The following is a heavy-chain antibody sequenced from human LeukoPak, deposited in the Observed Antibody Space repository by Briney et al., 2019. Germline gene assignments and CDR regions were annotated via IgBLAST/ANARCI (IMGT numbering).Heavy chain of an antibody. CDR3: AKDGVGATNI. V-gene: IGHV3-23*01. Sequence: GGSLRLSCAVSGFTFSSYAMSWVRQAPGKGLEWVSGIRISGDTSYYADSVKGRFSISRDNSKNTLYLQMNSLRAEDTAVYYCAKDGVGATNIWGQGTLVTVSS. CDR1: GFTFSSYA. D-gene: IGHD1-26*01. J-gene: IGHJ4*02. CDR2: IRISGDTS.